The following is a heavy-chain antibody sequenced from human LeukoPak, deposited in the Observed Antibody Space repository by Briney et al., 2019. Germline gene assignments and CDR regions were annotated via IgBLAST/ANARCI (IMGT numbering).Heavy chain of an antibody. CDR2: ISSSASTI. V-gene: IGHV3-11*04. CDR3: ARGPRWNDY. CDR1: GFTFSDTY. D-gene: IGHD4-23*01. Sequence: PGGSLRLSCAASGFTFSDTYMSWIRQAPGKGLEWVSYISSSASTIYYTDSVKGRFTISRDNAKNSLYLQLNSLRAEDTAVYYCARGPRWNDYWGQGTLVAVSS. J-gene: IGHJ4*02.